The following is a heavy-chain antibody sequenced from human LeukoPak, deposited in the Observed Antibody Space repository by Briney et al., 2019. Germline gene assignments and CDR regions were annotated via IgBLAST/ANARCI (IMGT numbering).Heavy chain of an antibody. V-gene: IGHV1-2*02. D-gene: IGHD1-26*01. J-gene: IGHJ6*03. Sequence: ASVKVSCKASGYTFTGYYMHWVRQAPGQGLEWMGWINPNSGGTNYAQKFQGRVTITADESTSTAYMELSSLRSEDTAVYYCASHSGSYHRDYYYYYYMDVWGKGTTVTISS. CDR3: ASHSGSYHRDYYYYYYMDV. CDR1: GYTFTGYY. CDR2: INPNSGGT.